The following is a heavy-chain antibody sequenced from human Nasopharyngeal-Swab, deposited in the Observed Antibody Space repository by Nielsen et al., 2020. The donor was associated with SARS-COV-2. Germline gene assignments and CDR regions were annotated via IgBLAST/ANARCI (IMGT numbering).Heavy chain of an antibody. Sequence: GGSLRLSCAASGITFSNFAMSWVRQAPGKGLEWVSVISGDSDSTYYTDSVRGRFTISRDNSKNTLNLQMNNLRAEDTAIYYCAKDRDSGDDSEEYYHYYGMDVWGQGAPVTLSS. D-gene: IGHD5-12*01. CDR3: AKDRDSGDDSEEYYHYYGMDV. CDR2: ISGDSDST. CDR1: GITFSNFA. J-gene: IGHJ6*02. V-gene: IGHV3-23*01.